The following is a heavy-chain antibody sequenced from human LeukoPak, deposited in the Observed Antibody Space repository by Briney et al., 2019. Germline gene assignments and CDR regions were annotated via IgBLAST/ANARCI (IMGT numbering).Heavy chain of an antibody. CDR3: ARGSTYYDSSGQVPFDY. V-gene: IGHV3-48*01. CDR1: GFTFSSYS. J-gene: IGHJ4*02. Sequence: GSLRLSCAASGFTFSSYSMNWVRQAPGKGLEWGSYISGSSSTIYYADSVKGRFTISRDNGKNTLYLQMNSLRAEDTAVYYCARGSTYYDSSGQVPFDYWGQGTLVTVSS. CDR2: ISGSSSTI. D-gene: IGHD3-22*01.